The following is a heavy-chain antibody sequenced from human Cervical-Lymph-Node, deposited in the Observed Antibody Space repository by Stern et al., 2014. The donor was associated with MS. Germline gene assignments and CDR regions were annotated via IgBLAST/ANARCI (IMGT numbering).Heavy chain of an antibody. D-gene: IGHD6-6*01. Sequence: QMQLVQSGAEVKKPGASVKVSCKASGYTFTSYYMHWVRKAPGQGLEWMGVINPSDGSTSYTQNFQGRITMTRDTSTSTVYMELSSLRSDDTAVYYCARRSSSSRNFDYWGQGTLVTVSS. CDR2: INPSDGST. J-gene: IGHJ4*02. CDR3: ARRSSSSRNFDY. V-gene: IGHV1-46*01. CDR1: GYTFTSYY.